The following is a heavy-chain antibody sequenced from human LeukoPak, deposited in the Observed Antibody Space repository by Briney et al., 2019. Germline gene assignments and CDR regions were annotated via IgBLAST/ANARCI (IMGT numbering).Heavy chain of an antibody. J-gene: IGHJ4*02. CDR1: GYPFISYY. CDR2: INPSGGST. Sequence: ASVKVSCKASGYPFISYYIQWVRQGPGQGLEWMGLINPSGGSTTYTQKFQGRVTMTSDTSTSTVYMELGRLTSEDAAVYFCARDTEWELNPNYFDYWGQGTLVTVSS. V-gene: IGHV1-46*01. CDR3: ARDTEWELNPNYFDY. D-gene: IGHD1-26*01.